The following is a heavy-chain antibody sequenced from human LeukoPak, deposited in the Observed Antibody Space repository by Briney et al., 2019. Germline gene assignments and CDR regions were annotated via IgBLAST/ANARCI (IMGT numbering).Heavy chain of an antibody. CDR2: INEDGSSI. V-gene: IGHV3-74*01. D-gene: IGHD3-16*01. CDR1: GFTFSSYW. CDR3: VRELIPDY. J-gene: IGHJ4*02. Sequence: GSLRLSCAVSGFTFSSYWMHWVRQVPGKGLMWVSRINEDGSSISYADSVKGRFTISRDNAKNTLYLQMNSLRAEDTAVYYCVRELIPDYWGQGTLVTVSS.